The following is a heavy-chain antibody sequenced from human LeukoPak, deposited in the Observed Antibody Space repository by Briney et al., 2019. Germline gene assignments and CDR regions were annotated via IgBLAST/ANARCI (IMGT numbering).Heavy chain of an antibody. CDR3: AKDLASSGWLGAFDI. D-gene: IGHD6-19*01. CDR2: ISYDGSNK. V-gene: IGHV3-30*18. CDR1: GFTFSSYG. Sequence: PGRSLRLSCAASGFTFSSYGMHWVRQAPGKGQEWVAVISYDGSNKYYADSVKGRFTISRDNSKNTLYLQMNSLRAEDTAVYYCAKDLASSGWLGAFDIWGQGTMVTVSS. J-gene: IGHJ3*02.